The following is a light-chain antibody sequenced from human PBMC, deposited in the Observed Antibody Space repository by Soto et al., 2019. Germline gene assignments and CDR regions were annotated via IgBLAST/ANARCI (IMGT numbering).Light chain of an antibody. CDR2: DAS. CDR1: QSVSGY. V-gene: IGKV3-11*01. Sequence: EIVLTQSPATLSLSPGERATLSCRASQSVSGYLAWYQQKPGQAPRLLIYDASKRATGIPARFSGSGSGTDFTLRISRLEPEDSAVYYCQQYDNSVWTFGQGTKVDIK. CDR3: QQYDNSVWT. J-gene: IGKJ1*01.